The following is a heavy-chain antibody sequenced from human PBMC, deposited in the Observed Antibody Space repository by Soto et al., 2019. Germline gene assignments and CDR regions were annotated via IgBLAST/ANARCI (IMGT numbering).Heavy chain of an antibody. D-gene: IGHD1-26*01. Sequence: QVQLVQSGAEVKKPGASVKVSCKASGYTFTSYGISWVRQAPGQGLEWMGWISAYNGNTNYAQKVKGKVTLTTDSSTSTAYMEMRSLSSDDTAVYYCARNSGSYQFYYYYGMDVWGQGTTVTVSS. V-gene: IGHV1-18*01. CDR1: GYTFTSYG. CDR3: ARNSGSYQFYYYYGMDV. J-gene: IGHJ6*02. CDR2: ISAYNGNT.